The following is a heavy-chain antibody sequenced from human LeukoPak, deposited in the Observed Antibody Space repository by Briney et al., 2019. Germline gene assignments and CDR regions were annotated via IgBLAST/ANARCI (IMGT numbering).Heavy chain of an antibody. J-gene: IGHJ4*02. Sequence: PSETLSLTCTVSGGSISSYYWSWIRQPPGKGLEWIGYIYHSGSTYYNPSLKSRVTISVDRSKNQFSLKLSSVTAADTAVYYCAREEASGSYFDYWGQGTLVTVSS. CDR3: AREEASGSYFDY. CDR2: IYHSGST. D-gene: IGHD3-10*01. CDR1: GGSISSYY. V-gene: IGHV4-59*12.